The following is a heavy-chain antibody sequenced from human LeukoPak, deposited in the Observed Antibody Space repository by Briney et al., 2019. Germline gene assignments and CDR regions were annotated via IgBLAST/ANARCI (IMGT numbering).Heavy chain of an antibody. D-gene: IGHD6-6*01. Sequence: PGGSLRLSCAASGFTFSSYSMNWARQAPGKGLEWVSSISSSSSYIYYADSVKGRFTISRDNAKNSLYLQMNSLRAEDTAVYYCARVGAARLFDYWGQGTLVTVSS. V-gene: IGHV3-21*01. CDR1: GFTFSSYS. J-gene: IGHJ4*02. CDR3: ARVGAARLFDY. CDR2: ISSSSSYI.